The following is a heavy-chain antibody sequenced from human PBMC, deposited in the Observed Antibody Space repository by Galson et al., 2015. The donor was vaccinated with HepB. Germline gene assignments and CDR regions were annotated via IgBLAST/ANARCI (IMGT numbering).Heavy chain of an antibody. Sequence: SLRLSCAASGFTFSDYYMSWIRQAPGKGLEWMSYISTTGSDTNYADSVKGRFTISRDNAKNSLYLQMNTLRADDTAVYYCARVAACDHGVHSHFDYWGQGTLVTVSS. D-gene: IGHD4-17*01. CDR2: ISTTGSDT. CDR1: GFTFSDYY. J-gene: IGHJ4*02. CDR3: ARVAACDHGVHSHFDY. V-gene: IGHV3-11*05.